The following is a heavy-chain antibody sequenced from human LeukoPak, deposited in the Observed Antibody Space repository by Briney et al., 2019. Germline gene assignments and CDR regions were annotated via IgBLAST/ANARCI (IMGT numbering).Heavy chain of an antibody. CDR1: GGSISSGDYY. CDR2: IYYSGST. D-gene: IGHD5-12*01. J-gene: IGHJ5*02. CDR3: ARDLFSSHARGWLSMNNWFDP. V-gene: IGHV4-30-4*01. Sequence: SETLSLTCTVSGGSISSGDYYWSWIRQPPGKGLEWIGYIYYSGSTYYNPSLKSRVTISVDTSKNQFSLKLSSVTAADTAVYYCARDLFSSHARGWLSMNNWFDPWGQGTLVTVSS.